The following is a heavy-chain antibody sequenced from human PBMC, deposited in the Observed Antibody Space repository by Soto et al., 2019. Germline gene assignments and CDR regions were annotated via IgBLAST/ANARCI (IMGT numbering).Heavy chain of an antibody. Sequence: EVQLVESGGGLVQPGGSLRLSCAASGFTFSSQWMYWVRQSPGKGPVWVSYINSDGSRIAYADSVKGRFTISRDNAKNTLYLPMTSLRVEDTAVYYCVRDIRWGRGTLVTVSS. CDR3: VRDIR. CDR2: INSDGSRI. V-gene: IGHV3-74*03. J-gene: IGHJ4*02. CDR1: GFTFSSQW.